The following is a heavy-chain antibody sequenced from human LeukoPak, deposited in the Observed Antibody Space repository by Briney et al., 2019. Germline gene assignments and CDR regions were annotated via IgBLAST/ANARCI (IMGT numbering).Heavy chain of an antibody. CDR1: GGSFSGYY. D-gene: IGHD1-26*01. CDR2: IYYSGST. CDR3: ARHEYSGSYYGLSWFDP. J-gene: IGHJ5*02. V-gene: IGHV4-39*01. Sequence: SETLSLTCAVYGGSFSGYYWGWVRQPPGKGLEWIASIYYSGSTYYNPSLKSRVTISVDTSKNQLSLKLSSLTAADTAVYYCARHEYSGSYYGLSWFDPWGQGTLVTVSS.